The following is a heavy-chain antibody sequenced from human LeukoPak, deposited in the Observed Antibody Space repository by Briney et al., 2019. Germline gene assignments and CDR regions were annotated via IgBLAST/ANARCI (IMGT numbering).Heavy chain of an antibody. J-gene: IGHJ3*02. V-gene: IGHV1-2*02. CDR3: AKDLRSSESYRGGDAFDI. D-gene: IGHD3-10*01. CDR2: INPNTGAT. Sequence: ASVKVSCKASGYTFNDYYMQWVRQAPGQGLQWMGWINPNTGATRYAQKIQGRIAMTRDTSMSTVYMELSGLGSDDTAVYHCAKDLRSSESYRGGDAFDIWGQGTMVTVSS. CDR1: GYTFNDYY.